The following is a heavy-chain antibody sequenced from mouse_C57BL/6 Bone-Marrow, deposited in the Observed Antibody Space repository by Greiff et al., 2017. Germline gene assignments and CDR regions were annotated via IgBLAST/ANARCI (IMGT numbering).Heavy chain of an antibody. D-gene: IGHD2-1*01. CDR3: ARWANLLGSDY. CDR1: GYTFTSYW. V-gene: IGHV1-7*01. CDR2: INPSSGYT. J-gene: IGHJ2*01. Sequence: QVQLKQSGAELAKPGASVKLSCKASGYTFTSYWMHWVKQRPGQGLEWIGYINPSSGYTKFNQKFKDKATLTADKSSSTAYMQLSSLTYEDSAVYYCARWANLLGSDYWGQGTTLTVSS.